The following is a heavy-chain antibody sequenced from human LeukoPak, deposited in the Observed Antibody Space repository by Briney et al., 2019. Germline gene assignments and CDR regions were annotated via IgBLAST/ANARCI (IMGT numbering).Heavy chain of an antibody. V-gene: IGHV1-3*01. CDR2: INVGNGNT. CDR1: GYSFSTYA. J-gene: IGHJ4*02. Sequence: ASVKVSCKPSGYSFSTYAMQWVRQAPGQRLEWMGWINVGNGNTKYSQKFQGRVTLTRDTSASTAYMELSSLRSEDTAVYYYARDNGDYYGSGSFDYWGQGTLVTVSS. CDR3: ARDNGDYYGSGSFDY. D-gene: IGHD3-10*01.